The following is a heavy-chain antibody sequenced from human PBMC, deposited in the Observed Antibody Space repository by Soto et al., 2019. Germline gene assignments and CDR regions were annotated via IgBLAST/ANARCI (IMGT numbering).Heavy chain of an antibody. CDR2: ISSSSSTI. Sequence: PGGSLRLSCAASGFTFSSYSMNWVHQAPGKGLEWVSYISSSSSTIYYADSVKGRFTISRDNAKNSLYLQMNSLRAEDTAVYYCASMVRVVLGLSSIDVRGKGTTVTVSS. J-gene: IGHJ6*03. CDR3: ASMVRVVLGLSSIDV. V-gene: IGHV3-48*01. CDR1: GFTFSSYS. D-gene: IGHD3-10*01.